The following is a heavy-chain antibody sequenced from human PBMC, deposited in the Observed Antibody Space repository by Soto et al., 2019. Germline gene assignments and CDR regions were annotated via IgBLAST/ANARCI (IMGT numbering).Heavy chain of an antibody. CDR2: ISGSGGST. Sequence: GGSLRLSCAASGFTFRNYAMSWVRQAPGKGLQWVSVISGSGGSTYYADSVKGRFTISRDNSKNTLYLQMNSLRADDTAVYYCAKDSNKYSSSLRGRYFDYWGQGIGVTVSS. D-gene: IGHD4-4*01. J-gene: IGHJ4*02. V-gene: IGHV3-23*01. CDR3: AKDSNKYSSSLRGRYFDY. CDR1: GFTFRNYA.